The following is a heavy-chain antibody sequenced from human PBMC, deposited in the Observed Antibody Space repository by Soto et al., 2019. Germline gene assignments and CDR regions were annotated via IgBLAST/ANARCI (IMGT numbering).Heavy chain of an antibody. CDR2: IWYDGSNK. V-gene: IGHV3-33*01. CDR1: GFTFSSYG. CDR3: ARDIWFGELTKYYFDY. J-gene: IGHJ4*02. D-gene: IGHD3-10*01. Sequence: QVQLVESGGGVVQPGRSLRLSCAASGFTFSSYGMHWVRQAPGKGLEWVAVIWYDGSNKYYADSVKGRFTISRDNSKNTLYLQMNSLRAEDTAVYYCARDIWFGELTKYYFDYWGQGTLVTVTS.